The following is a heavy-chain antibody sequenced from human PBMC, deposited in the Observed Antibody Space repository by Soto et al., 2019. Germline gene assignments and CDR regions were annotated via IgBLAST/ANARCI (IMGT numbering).Heavy chain of an antibody. CDR1: GFTFSAYT. CDR3: ARVHIAARDY. CDR2: ISGISTYI. D-gene: IGHD6-6*01. Sequence: EVQLVESGGGLVKPGGSLRLSCAVSGFTFSAYTMSWVRQPPGKGLEWVATISGISTYIKYADSVKGRFTISRDNARNSLYLQMDSLRVEDTAVYYCARVHIAARDYWGQGTLVTVSS. J-gene: IGHJ4*02. V-gene: IGHV3-21*01.